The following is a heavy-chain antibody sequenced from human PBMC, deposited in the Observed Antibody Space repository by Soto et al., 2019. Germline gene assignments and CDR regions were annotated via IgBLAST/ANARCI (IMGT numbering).Heavy chain of an antibody. CDR2: ISYDGSNK. CDR3: AKGKYDFWSGSKLYGMDV. J-gene: IGHJ6*02. D-gene: IGHD3-3*01. Sequence: QVQLVESGGGVVQPGRSLRLSCAASGFTFSSYGMHWVRQAPGKGLEWVAVISYDGSNKYYADSVKGRFTISRDNSKNTLYLQMNSLRAEDTAVYYCAKGKYDFWSGSKLYGMDVWGQGTTVTVSS. V-gene: IGHV3-30*18. CDR1: GFTFSSYG.